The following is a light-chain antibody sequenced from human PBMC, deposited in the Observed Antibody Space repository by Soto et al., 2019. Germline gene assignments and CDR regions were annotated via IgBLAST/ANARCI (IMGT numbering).Light chain of an antibody. J-gene: IGKJ4*01. CDR1: QSLLYSSNNKNY. V-gene: IGKV4-1*01. CDR2: WAY. CDR3: KQYYSPPLT. Sequence: DIVMTQSPDSLAVSVGERATINCRSSQSLLYSSNNKNYLAWYQQKPGQPPKLLIYWAYTRESGVPDRFSGSGSGTDFTLTISSLQAEDVAVYYCKQYYSPPLTFGGGTKVEIK.